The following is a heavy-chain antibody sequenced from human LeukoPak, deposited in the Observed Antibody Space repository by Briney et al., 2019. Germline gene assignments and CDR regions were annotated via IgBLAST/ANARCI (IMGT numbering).Heavy chain of an antibody. J-gene: IGHJ5*02. D-gene: IGHD1-26*01. Sequence: ASVKVSCKASGYTCTSYGISWVRQAPGQGLEWMGWISAYNGNTNYAQKLQGRVTMTTDTSTSTAYMELRSLRSDDTAVYYCARDALVGATGNWFDPWGQGTLVTVSS. CDR2: ISAYNGNT. CDR1: GYTCTSYG. V-gene: IGHV1-18*01. CDR3: ARDALVGATGNWFDP.